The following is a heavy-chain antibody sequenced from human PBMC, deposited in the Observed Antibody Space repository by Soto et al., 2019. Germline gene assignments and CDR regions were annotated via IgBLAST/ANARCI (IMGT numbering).Heavy chain of an antibody. D-gene: IGHD3-3*01. V-gene: IGHV3-30*18. CDR2: ISYDGSNK. Sequence: PGGSLRLSCAASGFTFSSYGMHWVRQAPGKGLEWVAVISYDGSNKYYADSVKGRFTISRDNSKNTLYLQMNSLRAEDTAVYYCAKDLGWSGPRGFDPWGQGTLVTVSS. CDR1: GFTFSSYG. CDR3: AKDLGWSGPRGFDP. J-gene: IGHJ5*02.